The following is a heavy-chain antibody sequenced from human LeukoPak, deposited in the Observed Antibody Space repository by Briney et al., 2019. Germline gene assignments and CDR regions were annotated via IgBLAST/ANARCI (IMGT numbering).Heavy chain of an antibody. CDR3: ATHPWYGSGSSAYYYYYMDV. J-gene: IGHJ6*03. CDR1: GFTFSSYW. Sequence: GGSLRLSCAASGFTFSSYWMSWVRQAPGKGLEWVANIKQDGSEKYYVDSLKGRFTISRDNAKNSVYLQMNSLRAEDTAVYYCATHPWYGSGSSAYYYYYMDVWGKGTTVTISS. CDR2: IKQDGSEK. V-gene: IGHV3-7*03. D-gene: IGHD3-10*01.